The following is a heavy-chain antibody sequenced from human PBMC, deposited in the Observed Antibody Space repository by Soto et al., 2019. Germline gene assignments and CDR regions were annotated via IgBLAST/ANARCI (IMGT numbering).Heavy chain of an antibody. Sequence: SETLSLTCAVYGGSFSGYYWSWIRQPPGKGLEWIGEINHSGSTNYNPSLKSRVTISVEKSKNQFSLKVSSVTAADTAVYYCARAAPTYYYGSGSYRHAFDIWGQGTMVTVSS. J-gene: IGHJ3*02. CDR2: INHSGST. CDR3: ARAAPTYYYGSGSYRHAFDI. V-gene: IGHV4-34*01. D-gene: IGHD3-10*01. CDR1: GGSFSGYY.